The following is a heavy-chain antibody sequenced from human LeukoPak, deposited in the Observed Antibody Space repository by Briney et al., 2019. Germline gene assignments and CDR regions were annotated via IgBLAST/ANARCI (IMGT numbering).Heavy chain of an antibody. V-gene: IGHV1-69*04. CDR1: GGTFSSYA. CDR2: IIPILGIA. Sequence: ASVKVSCKASGGTFSSYAISWVRQAPGQGLEWMGRIIPILGIANYAQKFQGRVTITADKSTSTAYMELSSLRSEDTAVYYCAAVWVGATQAGALDYFDYWGQGTLVTVSS. J-gene: IGHJ4*02. D-gene: IGHD1-26*01. CDR3: AAVWVGATQAGALDYFDY.